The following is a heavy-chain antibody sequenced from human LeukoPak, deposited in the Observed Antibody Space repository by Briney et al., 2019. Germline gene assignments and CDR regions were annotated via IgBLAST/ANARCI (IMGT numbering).Heavy chain of an antibody. V-gene: IGHV3-23*01. CDR3: AKAPSVGGFELDY. CDR2: ISASGDTT. CDR1: GFTFSNSA. D-gene: IGHD1-26*01. J-gene: IGHJ4*02. Sequence: GGSLRLSCAASGFTFSNSAMTWVRQSPGKGLEWVSDISASGDTTHYADSVKGRFTISRDNSKHTLYLQMNSLRAEDTAVYYCAKAPSVGGFELDYWGQGTLVTVST.